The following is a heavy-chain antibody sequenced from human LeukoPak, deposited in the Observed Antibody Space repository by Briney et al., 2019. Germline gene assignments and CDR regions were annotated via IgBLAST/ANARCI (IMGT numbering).Heavy chain of an antibody. CDR1: GGSISSYY. J-gene: IGHJ3*02. CDR3: ARHQLRRIVVVVAATRAFDI. V-gene: IGHV4-59*08. CDR2: IYYSGST. Sequence: SETLSLTCTVSGGSISSYYWSWIRQPPGKGLEWIGYIYYSGSTNYNPSLKSRVTISVDTSKNQFSLKLSSVTAADTAVYYCARHQLRRIVVVVAATRAFDIWGQGTMVTVSS. D-gene: IGHD2-15*01.